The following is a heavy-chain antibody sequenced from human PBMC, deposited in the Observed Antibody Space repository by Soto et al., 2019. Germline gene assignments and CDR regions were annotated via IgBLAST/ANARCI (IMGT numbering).Heavy chain of an antibody. CDR1: GYTFTGYY. V-gene: IGHV1-2*02. D-gene: IGHD3-22*01. CDR3: ARDHSWDYYDSSGYAT. CDR2: INPNSGGT. Sequence: ASVKVSCKASGYTFTGYYMHWVRQAPGQGLEWMGWINPNSGGTNYAQKFQGRVTMTRDTSISTAYMELSRLRSDDTAVYYCARDHSWDYYDSSGYATSGQRTLVTVSS. J-gene: IGHJ5*02.